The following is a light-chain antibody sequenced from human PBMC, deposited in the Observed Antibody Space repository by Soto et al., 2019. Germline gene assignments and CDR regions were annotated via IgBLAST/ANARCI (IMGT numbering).Light chain of an antibody. J-gene: IGLJ1*01. CDR3: TSYTTSKTRV. Sequence: QSALTQPASVSGSPGQSITISCTGTSSDVGGYNYVSWYQQHPGKAPKLMIYEVSNRPLGVSNRFSGSKSGNTASLTISGLQAEDEADYYCTSYTTSKTRVFGTGTKVIV. CDR1: SSDVGGYNY. CDR2: EVS. V-gene: IGLV2-14*01.